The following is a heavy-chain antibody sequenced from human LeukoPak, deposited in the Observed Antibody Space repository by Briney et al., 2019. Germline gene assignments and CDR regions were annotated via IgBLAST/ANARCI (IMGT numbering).Heavy chain of an antibody. D-gene: IGHD3-22*01. CDR3: ARGPTYYYDSSGYSFFFQH. CDR1: GGSFSGYY. CDR2: INHSGST. J-gene: IGHJ1*01. V-gene: IGHV4-34*01. Sequence: SETLSLTCAVYGGSFSGYYWSWIRQPPGKGLEWIGEINHSGSTNYYPSLKSRVTISVDTSKNQFSLKLSSVTAADTAVYYCARGPTYYYDSSGYSFFFQHWGQGTLVTVSS.